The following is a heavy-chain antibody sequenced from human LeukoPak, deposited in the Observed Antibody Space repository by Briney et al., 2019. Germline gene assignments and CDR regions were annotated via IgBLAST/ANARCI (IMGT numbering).Heavy chain of an antibody. Sequence: GGSLRLSCVVSGFTFRNYAMSWVRQAPGKGLEWVSGVGGGGDRIFYADSVKGRFTISRDNSKNTLYLQMNSLRAEDTAVYYCARDASITIFYTDYWGLGTLVTVSS. CDR3: ARDASITIFYTDY. V-gene: IGHV3-23*01. D-gene: IGHD3-3*01. J-gene: IGHJ4*02. CDR1: GFTFRNYA. CDR2: VGGGGDRI.